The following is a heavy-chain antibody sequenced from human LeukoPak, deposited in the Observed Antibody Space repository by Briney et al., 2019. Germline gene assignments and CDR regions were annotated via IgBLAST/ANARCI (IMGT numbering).Heavy chain of an antibody. V-gene: IGHV1-46*01. CDR2: IDPSGGST. D-gene: IGHD1-26*01. Sequence: GASVKVSCKASGYTFTDSYIHWLRQAPGQGLEWMGIIDPSGGSTSYAQKFQGRVTMTRDTSTSTVYMELSSLRSEDTAVYYCARDSGSYRNYYYYMDVWGKGTTVTVSS. CDR1: GYTFTDSY. CDR3: ARDSGSYRNYYYYMDV. J-gene: IGHJ6*03.